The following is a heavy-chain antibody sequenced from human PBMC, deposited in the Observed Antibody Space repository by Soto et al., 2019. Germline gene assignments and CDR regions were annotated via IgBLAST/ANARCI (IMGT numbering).Heavy chain of an antibody. CDR1: GFTFSIYW. J-gene: IGHJ3*02. D-gene: IGHD2-15*01. CDR2: IKQDGNEK. Sequence: GGSLRLSCEASGFTFSIYWMSWVRQAPGKGLEWVANIKQDGNEKYYVDSVKGRFTISRDNAKNSLYLQMNSLRAEDTAVYYCARDLDQGCSGGSCYSTGAFDMWGQGTVVTVSS. CDR3: ARDLDQGCSGGSCYSTGAFDM. V-gene: IGHV3-7*01.